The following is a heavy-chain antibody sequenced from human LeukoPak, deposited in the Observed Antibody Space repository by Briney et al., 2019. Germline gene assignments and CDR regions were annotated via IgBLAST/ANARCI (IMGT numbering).Heavy chain of an antibody. CDR1: GYTFVNYY. V-gene: IGHV1-46*01. D-gene: IGHD4-17*01. CDR3: AREGAVTKVTSIDH. Sequence: GASVTVSCKTSGYTFVNYYIHWVRQAPGQGPEWMGIINPDGGRTTYAQRFQGRVTMTRDTSTSTLYMELSSLRSDDTAVYYCAREGAVTKVTSIDHWGQGTLVTVSS. CDR2: INPDGGRT. J-gene: IGHJ4*02.